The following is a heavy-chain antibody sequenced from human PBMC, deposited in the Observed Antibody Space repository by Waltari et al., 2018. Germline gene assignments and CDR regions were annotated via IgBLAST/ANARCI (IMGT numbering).Heavy chain of an antibody. V-gene: IGHV4-39*02. Sequence: QLQLQESGPGLVKPSETLSLTCTVPSGSLSSSNYNWGWIRQPPGKGLEWIGTLYYTGSTFYNPSLNSRVTISVDTLKNQFSLKLSSVTAADTAVYYCAREADYYDSSAYVGWGQGTLVTVSS. D-gene: IGHD3-22*01. J-gene: IGHJ4*02. CDR1: SGSLSSSNYN. CDR3: AREADYYDSSAYVG. CDR2: LYYTGST.